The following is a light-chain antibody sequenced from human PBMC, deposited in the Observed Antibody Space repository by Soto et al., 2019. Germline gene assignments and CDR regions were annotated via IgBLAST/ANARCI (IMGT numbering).Light chain of an antibody. CDR1: QSVSSN. CDR3: QQYRT. CDR2: GAS. V-gene: IGKV3-15*01. J-gene: IGKJ1*01. Sequence: EIVMTQSPATLSVSPGERATLSCRASQSVSSNLAWYQQNPGQAPRLLFYGASTRATGIPARFSGSGSGTEFTLTISSLQSEDFAVYYCQQYRTFGQGTKVEI.